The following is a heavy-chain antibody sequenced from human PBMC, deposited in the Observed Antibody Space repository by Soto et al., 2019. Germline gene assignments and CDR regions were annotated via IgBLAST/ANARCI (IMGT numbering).Heavy chain of an antibody. CDR3: AKRGLRLINAFDI. CDR2: ISGSGGST. V-gene: IGHV3-23*01. Sequence: GGSLRLSCAASGFTFSSYAMSWVRQAPGKGLEWVSAISGSGGSTYYADSVEGRFTISRDNSKNTLYLQMNSLRAEDTAVYYCAKRGLRLINAFDIWGQGTMVTVSS. CDR1: GFTFSSYA. D-gene: IGHD5-12*01. J-gene: IGHJ3*02.